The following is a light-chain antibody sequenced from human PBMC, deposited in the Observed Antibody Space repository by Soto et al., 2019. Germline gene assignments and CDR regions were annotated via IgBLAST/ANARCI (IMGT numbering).Light chain of an antibody. J-gene: IGKJ2*01. CDR2: WGS. Sequence: DIVMTQSPLSLPVTPGEPASFSCRSSQSLLHSSGNNYLDWYLQKPGQSPQLLIYWGSSRASGVPDRFSGSGSGADFTLKISRVEAVDVGVYYCMQALQTPYTFGQGTKLEIK. CDR1: QSLLHSSGNNY. CDR3: MQALQTPYT. V-gene: IGKV2-28*01.